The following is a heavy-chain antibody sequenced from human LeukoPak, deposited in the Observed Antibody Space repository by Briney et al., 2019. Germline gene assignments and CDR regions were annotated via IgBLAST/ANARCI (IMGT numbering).Heavy chain of an antibody. CDR1: GFSLSTSAVG. J-gene: IGHJ1*01. D-gene: IGHD3-16*01. CDR2: IYWDNNK. V-gene: IGHV2-5*02. Sequence: SGPTLVKPTQTLTLTCTFPGFSLSTSAVGGGWIRQPPGKALEWLALIYWDNNKDYSPSLKSRLTITKDTSKNQVVLTMTNMDPVDTATYYCAHRFGGTPNFHHWGQGTLVTVSP. CDR3: AHRFGGTPNFHH.